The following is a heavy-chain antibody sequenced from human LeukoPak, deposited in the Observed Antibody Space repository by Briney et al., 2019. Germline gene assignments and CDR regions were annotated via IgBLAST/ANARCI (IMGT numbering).Heavy chain of an antibody. V-gene: IGHV1-69*06. J-gene: IGHJ5*02. CDR2: IIPIFGTA. CDR3: AREAITIFGVVRTQTTYGPHRFDP. CDR1: GCTFSSYA. Sequence: ASVKVSCKASGCTFSSYAISWVRQAPGQGLEWMGGIIPIFGTANYAQKFQGRVTITADKSTSTVYMELSSLRSEDTAVYYCAREAITIFGVVRTQTTYGPHRFDPWGKGTLVTVSS. D-gene: IGHD3-3*01.